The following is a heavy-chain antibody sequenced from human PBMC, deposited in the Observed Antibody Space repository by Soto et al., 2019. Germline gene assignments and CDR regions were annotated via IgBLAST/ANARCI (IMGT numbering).Heavy chain of an antibody. Sequence: QVQLVESGGGVVQPGTSLRLSCAASGFTFSSYGMHWVRQAPGKGLEWVAVIWYDGSNKYYADSVKGRFTISRDNSKNTLYLQMNSLRAEDSAVYYCARGYGSGNPYYMDVWDKGTTVTVSS. CDR2: IWYDGSNK. D-gene: IGHD3-10*01. CDR1: GFTFSSYG. J-gene: IGHJ6*03. CDR3: ARGYGSGNPYYMDV. V-gene: IGHV3-33*01.